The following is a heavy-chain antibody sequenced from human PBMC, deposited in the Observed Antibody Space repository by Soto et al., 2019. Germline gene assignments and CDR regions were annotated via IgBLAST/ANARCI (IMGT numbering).Heavy chain of an antibody. CDR3: ARAHEVAWFDS. V-gene: IGHV3-21*01. D-gene: IGHD2-15*01. J-gene: IGHJ5*01. CDR1: GFSFSSYT. CDR2: ITNRGTHT. Sequence: GSLRLSCAASGFSFSSYTMNWVRQAPGKGLQWVSSITNRGTHTYSADSVKGRFTISRDNDKNSLYLQMNNLRAEDTAIYFCARAHEVAWFDSWGLGPLGTVS.